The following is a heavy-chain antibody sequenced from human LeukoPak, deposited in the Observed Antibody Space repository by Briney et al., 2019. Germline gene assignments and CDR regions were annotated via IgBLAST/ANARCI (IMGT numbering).Heavy chain of an antibody. CDR3: ARDHRSMDV. Sequence: SETLSLTCTVSGGSFSSGSYYWSWIRQPPGKGLEWIGYIYYSGSTNYNPSLKSRVTISVDTSKNQFSLKLSSVTAADTAVYYCARDHRSMDVWGQGTTVTVSS. CDR2: IYYSGST. J-gene: IGHJ6*02. V-gene: IGHV4-61*01. CDR1: GGSFSSGSYY.